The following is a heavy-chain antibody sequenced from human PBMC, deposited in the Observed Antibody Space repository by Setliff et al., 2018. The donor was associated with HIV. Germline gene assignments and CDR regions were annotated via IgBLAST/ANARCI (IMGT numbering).Heavy chain of an antibody. CDR1: SGAFNDYY. Sequence: PSETLSLTCAVYSGAFNDYYWNWIRQPPGEGLQWIGEINHSGNINYNPSLRSRVTMSVDTSKEQFSLNVTSVTAADTAVYYCARGTYYNGGHLPLDSWGQGAPVTVSS. V-gene: IGHV4-34*01. D-gene: IGHD2-8*01. CDR2: INHSGNI. J-gene: IGHJ4*02. CDR3: ARGTYYNGGHLPLDS.